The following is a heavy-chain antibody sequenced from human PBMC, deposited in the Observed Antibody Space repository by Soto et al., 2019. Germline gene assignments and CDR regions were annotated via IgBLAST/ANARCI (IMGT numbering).Heavy chain of an antibody. CDR3: ARVTSLLSEFSFDY. CDR1: GCTFSSYS. D-gene: IGHD3-10*01. Sequence: GGSLRLSCAASGCTFSSYSMNWVRPDPGKGLEWVSYISSSSSTIYYADSVKGRFTISRDNAKNSLYLQMNSLRDEDTAVYYCARVTSLLSEFSFDYWGQGTLVTVSS. J-gene: IGHJ4*02. CDR2: ISSSSSTI. V-gene: IGHV3-48*02.